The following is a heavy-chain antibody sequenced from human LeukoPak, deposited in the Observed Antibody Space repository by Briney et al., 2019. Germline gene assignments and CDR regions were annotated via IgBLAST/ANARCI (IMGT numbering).Heavy chain of an antibody. CDR1: GFTVSSNY. J-gene: IGHJ6*02. CDR3: ARAPSEWFGELSPYYYGMDV. D-gene: IGHD3-10*01. CDR2: IYSGGST. Sequence: SGGSLRLSCAAPGFTVSSNYMSWVRQAPGKGLEWVSVIYSGGSTYYADSVKGRFTISRDNSKNTLYLQMNSLRAEDTAVYYCARAPSEWFGELSPYYYGMDVWGQGTTVTVSS. V-gene: IGHV3-66*01.